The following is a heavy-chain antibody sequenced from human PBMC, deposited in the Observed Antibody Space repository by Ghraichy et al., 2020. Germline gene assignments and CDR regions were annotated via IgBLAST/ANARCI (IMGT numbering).Heavy chain of an antibody. Sequence: SETLSLTCTVSGGSISSYYWSWIRQPAGKGLEWIGRIYTSGSTNYNPSLKSRVTMSVDTSKNQFSLKLSSVTAADTAVYYCARDIAAAALYYFDYWGQGTLVTVSS. CDR3: ARDIAAAALYYFDY. CDR2: IYTSGST. J-gene: IGHJ4*02. D-gene: IGHD6-13*01. CDR1: GGSISSYY. V-gene: IGHV4-4*07.